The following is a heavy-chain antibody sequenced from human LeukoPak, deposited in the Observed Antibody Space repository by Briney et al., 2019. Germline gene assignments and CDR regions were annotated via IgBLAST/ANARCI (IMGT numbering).Heavy chain of an antibody. D-gene: IGHD4-17*01. V-gene: IGHV3-74*01. CDR3: ASGGEPYGDYR. CDR1: GFTFSSYW. J-gene: IGHJ4*02. CDR2: INSDGSST. Sequence: GGSLRLSCAASGFTFSSYWMHWVRQAPGKGLVWVSRINSDGSSTSYADSVKGRFTISRDNAKNTLYLQVNSLRAEDTAVYYCASGGEPYGDYRWGQGTLVTVSS.